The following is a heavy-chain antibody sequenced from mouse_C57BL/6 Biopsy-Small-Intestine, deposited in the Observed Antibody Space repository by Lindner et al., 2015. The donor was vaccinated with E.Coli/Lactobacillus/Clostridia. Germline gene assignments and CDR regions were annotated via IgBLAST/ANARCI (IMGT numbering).Heavy chain of an antibody. CDR1: GYAFSSSW. CDR3: ATRMPGWFAY. Sequence: VQLQESGPELVKSGASVKISCKASGYAFSSSWMNWVKQRPGKALEWIGRIYPGDGDTTYNGKFKGKATLTADKSSSTAYMQLSSLTSEDSAVYFCATRMPGWFAYWGQGTLVTVSA. J-gene: IGHJ3*01. CDR2: IYPGDGDT. V-gene: IGHV1-82*01. D-gene: IGHD6-1*01.